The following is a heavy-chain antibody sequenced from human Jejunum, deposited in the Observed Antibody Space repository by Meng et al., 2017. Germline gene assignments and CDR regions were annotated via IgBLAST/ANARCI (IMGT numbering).Heavy chain of an antibody. D-gene: IGHD1-26*01. J-gene: IGHJ4*02. V-gene: IGHV1-18*01. CDR3: ARDYSGTSYRYSDY. CDR1: GYTFTSYG. CDR2: ISVYHGNT. Sequence: QVQLVQSGAEGKNPGASGTVSCKTSGYTFTSYGISWVRQAPGQGLEWMGWISVYHGNTNYAQKLQGRVTMTTDTSTSTAYMELGSLRSDDTAVYFCARDYSGTSYRYSDYWGQGTLVTVSS.